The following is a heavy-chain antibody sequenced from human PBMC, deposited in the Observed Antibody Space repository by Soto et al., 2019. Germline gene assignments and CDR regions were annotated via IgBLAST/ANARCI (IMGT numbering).Heavy chain of an antibody. D-gene: IGHD3-22*01. V-gene: IGHV3-53*01. Sequence: GGSLRLSCASSWFIVISNYMSWVRQAPGKGLEWVSVIYTGDSTYYADSVKGRFTISRDNSRNTLYLQMNSLRAEDTAVYYCVRDHFYDRSGYVVYWGQGTLVTVSS. CDR1: WFIVISNY. CDR3: VRDHFYDRSGYVVY. CDR2: IYTGDST. J-gene: IGHJ4*02.